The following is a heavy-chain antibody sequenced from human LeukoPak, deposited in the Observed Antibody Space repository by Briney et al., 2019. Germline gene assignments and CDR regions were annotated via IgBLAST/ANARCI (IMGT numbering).Heavy chain of an antibody. D-gene: IGHD3-10*01. Sequence: GASVKVSFKGSGYTFTIYGISWVRQAPGQGLEWMGWITAYNDNTNYAQKLQGRVTITTDTSTSTAYMELRRLRSDDTAVYYCARALLWFGEPSHIDYWGQGTLVTASS. CDR3: ARALLWFGEPSHIDY. CDR2: ITAYNDNT. CDR1: GYTFTIYG. V-gene: IGHV1-18*01. J-gene: IGHJ4*02.